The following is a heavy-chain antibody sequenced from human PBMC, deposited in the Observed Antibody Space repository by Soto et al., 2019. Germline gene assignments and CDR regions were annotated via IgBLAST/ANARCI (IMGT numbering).Heavy chain of an antibody. J-gene: IGHJ5*02. V-gene: IGHV3-74*01. CDR1: GFTFSTYW. Sequence: EVQLVESGGGLVQPGGSLRLSCAASGFTFSTYWMHWIRQVPGKGLEWVSRINSDASHTYYADSVKGRFTISRDNAKNTLHLEMNRPRAEDTAVYYCVIEGHCITTGCYGNWFDPWGQGTLVTVSS. D-gene: IGHD2-15*01. CDR2: INSDASHT. CDR3: VIEGHCITTGCYGNWFDP.